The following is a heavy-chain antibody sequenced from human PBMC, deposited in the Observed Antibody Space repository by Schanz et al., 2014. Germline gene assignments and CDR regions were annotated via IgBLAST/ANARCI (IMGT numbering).Heavy chain of an antibody. CDR1: GGTFSSDT. V-gene: IGHV1-69*08. Sequence: VHLVQSGAEVKKPGSSVKVSCKASGGTFSSDTFSWVRQAPGQGLEWMGRIVPIAGITNYAQRFQGRVTITADKSSDTAYMELSSLRSEDTAVYYCAKDLYNYGIFDSWGQGTLVTVSS. J-gene: IGHJ5*01. CDR2: IVPIAGIT. CDR3: AKDLYNYGIFDS. D-gene: IGHD3-16*01.